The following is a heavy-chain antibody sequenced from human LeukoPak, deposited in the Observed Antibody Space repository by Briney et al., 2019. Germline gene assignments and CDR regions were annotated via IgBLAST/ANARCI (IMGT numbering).Heavy chain of an antibody. J-gene: IGHJ3*02. V-gene: IGHV1-69*04. D-gene: IGHD3-16*01. CDR2: IIPLLGIT. CDR1: GGTFSSYA. Sequence: SVKVSCKASGGTFSSYAMNWVRQAPGQGLEWVGRIIPLLGITNHAQKLQGRVTVTADTSTNTAYMELSSLISDDTAVYYCARARTMITFGGIRHAFDIWGQGTLVTASS. CDR3: ARARTMITFGGIRHAFDI.